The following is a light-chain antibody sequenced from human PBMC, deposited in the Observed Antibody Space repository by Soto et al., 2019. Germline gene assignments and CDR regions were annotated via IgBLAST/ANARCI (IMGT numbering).Light chain of an antibody. CDR2: AAS. CDR1: QSVGRN. J-gene: IGKJ1*01. CDR3: QQYTDWPWT. Sequence: DIMMTQSPATLSVSPGERATLSCRASQSVGRNLAWYQQKPGQAPRLLIYAASGRASDLPARFSGSGSGTEFTLTISSLQSEDFAVYYCQQYTDWPWTLGQGTKVDIK. V-gene: IGKV3-15*01.